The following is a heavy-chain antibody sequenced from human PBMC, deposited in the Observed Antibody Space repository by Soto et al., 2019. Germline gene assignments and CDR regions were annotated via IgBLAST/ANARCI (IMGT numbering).Heavy chain of an antibody. D-gene: IGHD2-2*01. J-gene: IGHJ3*02. Sequence: ASVKVSCKASGYTFTSYAMHWVRQAPGQRLEWMGWISAYNGNTNYAQKLQGRVTMTTDTSTSTAYMELRSLRSDDTAVYYCARGSEDCSSTSCYELWAFDIWGQGTMVTVSS. CDR2: ISAYNGNT. CDR3: ARGSEDCSSTSCYELWAFDI. CDR1: GYTFTSYA. V-gene: IGHV1-18*01.